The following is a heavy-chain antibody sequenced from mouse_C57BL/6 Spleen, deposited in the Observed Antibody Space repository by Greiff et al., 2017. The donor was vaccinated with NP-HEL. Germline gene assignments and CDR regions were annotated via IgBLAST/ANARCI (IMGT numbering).Heavy chain of an antibody. Sequence: EVQLQESGPGLVKPSQSLSLTCSVTGYSITSGSYWNWIRQFPGNKLEWMGYISYDGSNNYNPSLKNRISITRDTSKNQFFLKLNSVTTEDTATYYCASSTVVANYFDYWGQGTTLTVSS. V-gene: IGHV3-6*01. J-gene: IGHJ2*01. CDR3: ASSTVVANYFDY. CDR1: GYSITSGSY. D-gene: IGHD1-1*01. CDR2: ISYDGSN.